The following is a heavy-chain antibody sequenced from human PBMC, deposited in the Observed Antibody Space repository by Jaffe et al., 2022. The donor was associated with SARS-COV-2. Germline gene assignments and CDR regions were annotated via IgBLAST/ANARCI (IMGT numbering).Heavy chain of an antibody. CDR3: AKEGFGQ. CDR2: ISGSGGRT. Sequence: EVQLVESGGDLVQPGGSLRLSCAGSGFSFGTYAMSWVRQPPGKGLEWVSTISGSGGRTDYADSVKGRFTISRDNSKNTLFLQMNTLRAEDTAVYYCAKEGFGQWGQGTLVTVSS. D-gene: IGHD3-16*01. V-gene: IGHV3-23*04. J-gene: IGHJ4*02. CDR1: GFSFGTYA.